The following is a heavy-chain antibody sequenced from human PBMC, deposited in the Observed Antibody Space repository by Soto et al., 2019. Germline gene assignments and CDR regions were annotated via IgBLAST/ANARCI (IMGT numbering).Heavy chain of an antibody. D-gene: IGHD5-18*01. CDR1: GFTFSSYA. CDR2: ISGSDGRT. Sequence: PGGSLRLSCAASGFTFSSYAMSWVRQAPGKGLEWVSTISGSDGRTYSTDSVKGRLTISRDNSRNTAYLQMNSLRVEDTAVYYCAKGVSQHTPLALFDYWGRGTLVTVSS. V-gene: IGHV3-23*01. J-gene: IGHJ4*02. CDR3: AKGVSQHTPLALFDY.